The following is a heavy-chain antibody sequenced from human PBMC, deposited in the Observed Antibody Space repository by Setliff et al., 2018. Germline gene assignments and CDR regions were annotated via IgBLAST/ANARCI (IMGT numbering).Heavy chain of an antibody. CDR3: ARDPILYSAFPGYGMDV. CDR1: GYTFTSYA. Sequence: ASVKVSCKASGYTFTSYAMHWVRQAPGQRLEWMGWINAGNGNTKYSQKFQGRVTITRDTSASTAYMELSSLRSEDTAVYYCARDPILYSAFPGYGMDVWGQGTTVTVSS. D-gene: IGHD5-12*01. CDR2: INAGNGNT. V-gene: IGHV1-3*01. J-gene: IGHJ6*02.